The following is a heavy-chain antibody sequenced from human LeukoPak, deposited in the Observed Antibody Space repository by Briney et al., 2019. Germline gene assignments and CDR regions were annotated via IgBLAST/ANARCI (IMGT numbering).Heavy chain of an antibody. CDR2: IYSGGST. Sequence: PGGSLRLSCAASGFTVSSKCMSWVRQAPGKGLEWVSVIYSGGSTYYADSVKGRFTISRDNSKNTVYIQMNTLRAEDTAVYYCARGSTGYLGKGLLGDWGQGTLVTVSS. D-gene: IGHD7-27*01. V-gene: IGHV3-66*01. CDR1: GFTVSSKC. J-gene: IGHJ4*02. CDR3: ARGSTGYLGKGLLGD.